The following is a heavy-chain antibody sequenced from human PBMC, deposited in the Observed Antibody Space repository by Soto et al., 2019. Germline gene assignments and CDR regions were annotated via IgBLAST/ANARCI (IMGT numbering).Heavy chain of an antibody. V-gene: IGHV1-69*06. D-gene: IGHD4-17*01. CDR1: GGTFSSYA. CDR2: IIPIFGTA. J-gene: IGHJ5*02. Sequence: SVKVSFKASGGTFSSYAISWLRQAPGQGLEWMGGIIPIFGTANYAQKFQGRVTITADKSTSTAYMELSSLRSEDTAVYYCARPRHDYGDYRNWFDPWGQGTLVTVSS. CDR3: ARPRHDYGDYRNWFDP.